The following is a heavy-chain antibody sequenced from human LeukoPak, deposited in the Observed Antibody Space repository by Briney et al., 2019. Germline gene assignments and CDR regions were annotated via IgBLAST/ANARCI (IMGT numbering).Heavy chain of an antibody. CDR2: IYYSGST. CDR3: AREEAVAGTDDY. CDR1: NDSITSGAYY. Sequence: SQTLSLTCTVSNDSITSGAYYWTWIRQHPGKGLEWIGYIYYSGSTYYNPSLKSRVTISVDTSKNQFSLKLSSVTAADTAVYYCAREEAVAGTDDYWGQGTLVTVSS. D-gene: IGHD6-19*01. J-gene: IGHJ4*02. V-gene: IGHV4-31*03.